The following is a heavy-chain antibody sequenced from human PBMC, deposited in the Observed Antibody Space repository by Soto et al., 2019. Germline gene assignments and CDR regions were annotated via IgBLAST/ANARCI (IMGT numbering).Heavy chain of an antibody. CDR3: ARDVRFGEFSGDYYYGMDV. Sequence: SETLSLTCTVSGGPISSYYWSWIRQPPGKGLEWIGYIYYSGSTNYNPSLKSRVTISVDTSKNQFSLKLSSVTAADTAVYYCARDVRFGEFSGDYYYGMDVWGRGTTATVSS. D-gene: IGHD3-10*01. CDR1: GGPISSYY. V-gene: IGHV4-59*01. CDR2: IYYSGST. J-gene: IGHJ6*02.